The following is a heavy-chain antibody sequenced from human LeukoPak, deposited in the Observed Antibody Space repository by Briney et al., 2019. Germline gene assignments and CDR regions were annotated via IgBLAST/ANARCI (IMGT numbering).Heavy chain of an antibody. J-gene: IGHJ4*02. CDR3: GRQGYTASYYFLDY. V-gene: IGHV4-4*07. Sequence: SETLSLNCTVSSGSSNSYYWGWVRQPPGKGLEWIGRIYTTGATQYNPSLKSRIIMSVDTSTNQFSLNLRSVTAADTAVYYCGRQGYTASYYFLDYWSQGTLVAVS. D-gene: IGHD1-26*01. CDR2: IYTTGAT. CDR1: SGSSNSYY.